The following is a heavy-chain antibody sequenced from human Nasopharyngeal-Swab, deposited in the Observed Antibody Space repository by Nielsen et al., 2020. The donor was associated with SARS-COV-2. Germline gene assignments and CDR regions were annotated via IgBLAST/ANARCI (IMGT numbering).Heavy chain of an antibody. Sequence: GSLRLSCTVSGGSISSYYWSWIRQPPGKGLEWIGYIYYSGSTNYNPSLKSRVTISVDTSKNQFSLKLSSVTAADTAVYYCARAGCSSASCLLNLLYWGQGTLVTVSS. CDR3: ARAGCSSASCLLNLLY. CDR2: IYYSGST. CDR1: GGSISSYY. D-gene: IGHD2-2*01. J-gene: IGHJ4*02. V-gene: IGHV4-59*01.